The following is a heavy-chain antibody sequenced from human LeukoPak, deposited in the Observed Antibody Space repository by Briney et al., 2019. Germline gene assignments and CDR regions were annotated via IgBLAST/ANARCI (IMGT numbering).Heavy chain of an antibody. CDR3: AREEGGSSGWYEDY. Sequence: GSLSLSCAASGFTFSSYWMSWVRQAPGKGLEWVANIKQDGSEKYYVDSVKGRFTISRDNAKNSLYLQMNSLRAEDTAVYYCAREEGGSSGWYEDYWGQGTLVTVSS. V-gene: IGHV3-7*01. CDR1: GFTFSSYW. CDR2: IKQDGSEK. D-gene: IGHD6-19*01. J-gene: IGHJ4*02.